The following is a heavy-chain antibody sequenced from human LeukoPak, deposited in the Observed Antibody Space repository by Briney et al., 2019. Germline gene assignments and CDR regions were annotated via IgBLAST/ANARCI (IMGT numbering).Heavy chain of an antibody. V-gene: IGHV3-53*01. Sequence: PGGSLRLSCAASGLTVSSNYMSWVRQAPGKGLEWVSVIYSGGSTYYADSVKGRFTISRDNSKNTLYLQMNSLRAEDTAVYYCARDGYYDSSGCEGDYWGQGTLVTVSS. CDR3: ARDGYYDSSGCEGDY. CDR1: GLTVSSNY. CDR2: IYSGGST. J-gene: IGHJ4*02. D-gene: IGHD3-22*01.